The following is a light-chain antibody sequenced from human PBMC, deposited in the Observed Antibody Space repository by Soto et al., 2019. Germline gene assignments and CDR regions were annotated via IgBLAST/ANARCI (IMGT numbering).Light chain of an antibody. V-gene: IGLV2-18*02. Sequence: QSALTQPPSVSGSPGQSVTISCTGTSSDVGSNNRVSWYQQPPGTAPKLMIYEVSNRPSGVPDRFSGSKSGNTASLTISGLQAEDEADYYCNSYTSSSTDVFGTGTKLTVL. CDR3: NSYTSSSTDV. CDR1: SSDVGSNNR. J-gene: IGLJ1*01. CDR2: EVS.